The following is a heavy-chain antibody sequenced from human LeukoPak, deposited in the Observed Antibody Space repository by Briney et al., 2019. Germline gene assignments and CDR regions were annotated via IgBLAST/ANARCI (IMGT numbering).Heavy chain of an antibody. J-gene: IGHJ4*02. D-gene: IGHD3-22*01. Sequence: SETLSLTYTVSGGSISSSSYYWGWIRQPPGKGLEWIGSIYYSGSTYYNPSLKSRVTISVDTSKNQFSLKLSSVTAADTAVYYCARSERGYYDSSGYYVYWGQGTLVTVSS. CDR3: ARSERGYYDSSGYYVY. CDR2: IYYSGST. CDR1: GGSISSSSYY. V-gene: IGHV4-39*07.